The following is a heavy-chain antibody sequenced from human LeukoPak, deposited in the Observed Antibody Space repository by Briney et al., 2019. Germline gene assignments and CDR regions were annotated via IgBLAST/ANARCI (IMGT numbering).Heavy chain of an antibody. V-gene: IGHV4-59*01. CDR3: AREAYCGGDCYPSDAFDI. CDR1: GGSISSYY. CDR2: IHFSGST. Sequence: SETLSLTCTVSGGSISSYYWSWIRQPPGKGLEWIGYIHFSGSTNYNPSLKSRVTVSDDKSKNQFSLKLSSVTAADTAVYYCAREAYCGGDCYPSDAFDIWGQGTMVTVSS. J-gene: IGHJ3*02. D-gene: IGHD2-21*02.